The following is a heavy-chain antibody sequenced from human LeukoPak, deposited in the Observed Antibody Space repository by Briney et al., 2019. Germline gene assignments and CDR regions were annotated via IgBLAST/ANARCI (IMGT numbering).Heavy chain of an antibody. J-gene: IGHJ6*02. CDR1: GGFATYYC. D-gene: IGHD2-21*01. V-gene: IGHV4-59*02. CDR3: ARDLASTGPYWYGLDV. CDR2: VCSSGNT. Sequence: SETLSLTCAVSGGFATYYCWSWIRQSSGKGLGWIGSVCSSGNTKYSPALKSRVTISRDTSRDQFSLKMTSVTAADTAMYYCARDLASTGPYWYGLDVWGQGTAVTVSS.